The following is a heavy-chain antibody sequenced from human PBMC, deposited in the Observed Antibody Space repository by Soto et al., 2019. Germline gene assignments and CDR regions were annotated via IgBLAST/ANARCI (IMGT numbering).Heavy chain of an antibody. Sequence: QVQLVESGGGVVQPGRSLRLSCAASGFTFSSYGMHWVRQAPGKGLEWVAVIWYDGSNKYYADSVKGRFTISRDNSHTTLTMQMTSLRAEDTAVYYCARDRGSGGTGEFYFDYWGQGTLVTVSS. D-gene: IGHD3-10*01. CDR1: GFTFSSYG. V-gene: IGHV3-33*01. J-gene: IGHJ4*02. CDR3: ARDRGSGGTGEFYFDY. CDR2: IWYDGSNK.